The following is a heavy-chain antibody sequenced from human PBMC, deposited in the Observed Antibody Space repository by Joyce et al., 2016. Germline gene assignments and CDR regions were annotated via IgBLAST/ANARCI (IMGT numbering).Heavy chain of an antibody. CDR1: GYIFIHYY. D-gene: IGHD1-14*01. J-gene: IGHJ6*04. CDR3: ARDSAGDNSRYGMDV. Sequence: QVQLVQSGAEVKKSWASVKVSCEASGYIFIHYYAHWVRQAPGKGLELLGWISPKCGSASDAQELRDRVTMARNVSTNAADMEVRGMKSDDTDVFYCARDSAGDNSRYGMDVWSKGPTVIVSS. V-gene: IGHV1-2*02. CDR2: ISPKCGSA.